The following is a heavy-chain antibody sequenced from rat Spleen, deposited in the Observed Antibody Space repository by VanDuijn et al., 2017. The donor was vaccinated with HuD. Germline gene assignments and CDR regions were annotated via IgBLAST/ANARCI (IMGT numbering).Heavy chain of an antibody. V-gene: IGHV5-25*01. CDR2: ISYDVGIT. Sequence: EVQLVESGGGLVQPGRSMKLSCAASGFTFSDYGMAWVLQAPTKGLEWIASISYDVGITYYRDSVKGRFTISRDNTKSTLYLQMDSLRSEDTATYYCARLPYYYDGSYYYYFDYWGQGVMVTVSS. CDR3: ARLPYYYDGSYYYYFDY. D-gene: IGHD1-12*02. J-gene: IGHJ2*01. CDR1: GFTFSDYG.